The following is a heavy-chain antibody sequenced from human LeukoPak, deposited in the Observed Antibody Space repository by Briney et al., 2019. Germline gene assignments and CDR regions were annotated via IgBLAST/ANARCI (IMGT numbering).Heavy chain of an antibody. J-gene: IGHJ4*02. Sequence: SETLSLTCTVSGGSISRYYWSWIRQPPGKGLEWIGYIYYSGSTNYNPSLKSRVTISVDTSKNQFSLKLSSVTAADTAVYYCAGTYYYDSSPTYWGQGTLVTVSS. CDR3: AGTYYYDSSPTY. V-gene: IGHV4-59*08. CDR1: GGSISRYY. D-gene: IGHD3-22*01. CDR2: IYYSGST.